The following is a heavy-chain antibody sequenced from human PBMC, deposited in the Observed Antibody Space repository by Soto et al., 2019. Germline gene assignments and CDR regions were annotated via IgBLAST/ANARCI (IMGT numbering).Heavy chain of an antibody. J-gene: IGHJ5*02. CDR2: IYHSGST. Sequence: PSETLSLTCAVSGYSISSGYYWGWIRQPPGKGLEWIGSIYHSGSTYYNPSLKSRVTISVDTSKNQFSLKLSSVTAADTAVYYCARHDNVLRFLECLPSPGWFDPWGQGTLVTVSS. CDR1: GYSISSGYY. CDR3: ARHDNVLRFLECLPSPGWFDP. D-gene: IGHD3-3*01. V-gene: IGHV4-38-2*01.